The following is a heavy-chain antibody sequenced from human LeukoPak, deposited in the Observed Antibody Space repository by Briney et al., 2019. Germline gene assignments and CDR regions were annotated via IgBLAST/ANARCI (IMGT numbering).Heavy chain of an antibody. V-gene: IGHV4-4*08. CDR2: VHHSGST. J-gene: IGHJ3*02. CDR1: GGSIRSDY. CDR3: ARGSTTVDDAFDI. Sequence: SETLSLTCSVSGGSIRSDYWSWLRQPPGKGLEWIGYVHHSGSTYYNPSLKSRVTISVDTSKNQFSLKLSSVTAADTAVYYCARGSTTVDDAFDIWGQGTMVTVSS. D-gene: IGHD4-17*01.